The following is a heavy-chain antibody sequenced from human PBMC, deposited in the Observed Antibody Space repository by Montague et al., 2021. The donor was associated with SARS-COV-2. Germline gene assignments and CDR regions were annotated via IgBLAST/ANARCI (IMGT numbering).Heavy chain of an antibody. CDR1: DDSISNYY. D-gene: IGHD3-10*01. J-gene: IGHJ6*02. V-gene: IGHV4-59*12. CDR2: IYYSGST. Sequence: SETLSLTCTVSDDSISNYYWSWIRQPPGKGLEWIGYIYYSGSTNYNPSLKSRVTISVDTSKNQFSLKLSSVTAADTAVYYCARDLAGYYGSGSYGGMDVWGQGTTVTVSS. CDR3: ARDLAGYYGSGSYGGMDV.